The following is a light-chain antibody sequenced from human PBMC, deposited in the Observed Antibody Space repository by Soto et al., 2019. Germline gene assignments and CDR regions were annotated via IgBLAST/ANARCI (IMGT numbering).Light chain of an antibody. J-gene: IGLJ3*02. V-gene: IGLV2-23*02. CDR3: CAYAGSSTLV. Sequence: QSVLTQPASVSGSPGQSITISCTGTSSDVGGYNLVSWYQQHPGKAPKLMIYEVSKRPSGVSNRFSGSKSGNTASLTISGLQAEDEADYYCCAYAGSSTLVFGGGTKFTVL. CDR1: SSDVGGYNL. CDR2: EVS.